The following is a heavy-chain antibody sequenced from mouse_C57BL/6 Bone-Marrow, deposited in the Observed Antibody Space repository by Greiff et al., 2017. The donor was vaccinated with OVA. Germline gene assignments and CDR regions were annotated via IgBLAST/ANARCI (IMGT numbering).Heavy chain of an antibody. CDR3: TRFDGYYAWFAY. CDR1: GYTFTSYW. V-gene: IGHV1-5*01. Sequence: EVQLQQSGTVLARPGASVKMSCKTSGYTFTSYWMHWVKQRPGQGLAWIGAIYPGNIDPSYNQKFKGKAKLTAVTSASTAYMELSSLTNEDSAVYYCTRFDGYYAWFAYWGQGTLVTVSA. J-gene: IGHJ3*01. CDR2: IYPGNIDP. D-gene: IGHD2-3*01.